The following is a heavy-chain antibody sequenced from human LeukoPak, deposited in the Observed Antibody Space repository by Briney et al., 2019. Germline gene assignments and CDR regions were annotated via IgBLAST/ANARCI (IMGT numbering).Heavy chain of an antibody. V-gene: IGHV4-30-4*07. J-gene: IGHJ1*01. CDR3: ARVKTDYYDSSGYPR. CDR2: IYYSGST. CDR1: GGSISSGGYS. Sequence: SETLSLTCAVSGGSISSGGYSWSWIRQPPGKGLEWIGSIYYSGSTYYNPSLKSRVTISVDTSKNQFSLKLSSVTAADTAVYYCARVKTDYYDSSGYPRWGQGTLVTVSS. D-gene: IGHD3-22*01.